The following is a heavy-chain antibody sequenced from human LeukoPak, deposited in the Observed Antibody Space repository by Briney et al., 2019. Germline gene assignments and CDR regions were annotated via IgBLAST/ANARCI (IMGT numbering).Heavy chain of an antibody. Sequence: SETLSLTCAVYGGSFSGYYWGWIRQPPGKGLEWIGSIYYSGSTYYNPSLKSRVTISVDTSKNQFSLKLSSVTAADTAVYYCAKIDYGAYPGMDVWGQGTTVTVSS. V-gene: IGHV4-39*01. J-gene: IGHJ6*02. CDR2: IYYSGST. CDR3: AKIDYGAYPGMDV. CDR1: GGSFSGYY. D-gene: IGHD4-17*01.